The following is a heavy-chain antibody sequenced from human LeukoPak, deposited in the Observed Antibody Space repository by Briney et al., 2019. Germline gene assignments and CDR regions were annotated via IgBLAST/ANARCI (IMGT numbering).Heavy chain of an antibody. D-gene: IGHD6-19*01. CDR2: IKQDGSEK. CDR3: ARGVAVAGYYFDY. V-gene: IGHV3-7*01. CDR1: GFTFSSYW. J-gene: IGHJ4*02. Sequence: PGGSLRLSCAASGFTFSSYWMSWVRQAPGKGLEWVANIKQDGSEKYYVDSVKGRFTISRDNAKNSLYLQMNSLRAEDTAVYYCARGVAVAGYYFDYWGQGTLVTVSS.